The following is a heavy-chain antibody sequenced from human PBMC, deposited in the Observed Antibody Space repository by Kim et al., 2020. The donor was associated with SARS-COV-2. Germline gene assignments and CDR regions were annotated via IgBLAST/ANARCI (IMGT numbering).Heavy chain of an antibody. CDR1: GFTFSSYG. D-gene: IGHD6-13*01. CDR2: ISYDGSNK. J-gene: IGHJ4*02. CDR3: ARSGYGDY. V-gene: IGHV3-33*05. Sequence: GGSLRLSCAASGFTFSSYGMHWVRQAPGKGPEWVAVISYDGSNKYYADSVKGRFTISRDNSKNTLYLQMNSLRAEDTAVYYCARSGYGDYWGQGTLVTVSS.